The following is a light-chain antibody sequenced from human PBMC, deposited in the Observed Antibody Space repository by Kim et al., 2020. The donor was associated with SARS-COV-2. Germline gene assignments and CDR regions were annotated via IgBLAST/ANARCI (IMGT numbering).Light chain of an antibody. CDR1: QSFRSNY. V-gene: IGKV3-20*01. CDR2: GAS. J-gene: IGKJ2*01. Sequence: LSPGERATLSCRASQSFRSNYLAWFQQKPGQAPRLLINGASSRATGIPDRFSGSGSGTDFSLTISRLEPEDFAVYYCHQYGSSPYTFGQGTKLEI. CDR3: HQYGSSPYT.